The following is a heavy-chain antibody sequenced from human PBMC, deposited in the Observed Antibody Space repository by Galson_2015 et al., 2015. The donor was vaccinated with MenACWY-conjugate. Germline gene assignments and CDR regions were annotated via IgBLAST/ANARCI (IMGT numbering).Heavy chain of an antibody. CDR2: IKLDGGQK. CDR3: ARRHALDV. CDR1: GFTFSDYW. Sequence: SLRLSCAASGFTFSDYWMSWVRQAPGKGLEWVANIKLDGGQKYYDDSVKGRFTISRDNAKNTLYLQMTSLGAEDTAVYYCARRHALDVWGQGTTVTVSS. D-gene: IGHD3-16*01. J-gene: IGHJ6*02. V-gene: IGHV3-7*03.